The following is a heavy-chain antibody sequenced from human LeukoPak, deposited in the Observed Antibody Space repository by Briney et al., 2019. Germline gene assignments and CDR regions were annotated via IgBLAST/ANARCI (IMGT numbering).Heavy chain of an antibody. CDR1: GFTFSSYA. CDR3: AKVVRMAAAGDY. V-gene: IGHV3-23*01. J-gene: IGHJ4*02. D-gene: IGHD6-13*01. CDR2: ISGRGGST. Sequence: GGSLRLSCVTSGFTFSSYAMSWVRQAPGKGLEWVSAISGRGGSTYYADSVKGRFTISRDNSKNTLYLQMNSLRAEDTAVYYCAKVVRMAAAGDYWGQGTLVTVSS.